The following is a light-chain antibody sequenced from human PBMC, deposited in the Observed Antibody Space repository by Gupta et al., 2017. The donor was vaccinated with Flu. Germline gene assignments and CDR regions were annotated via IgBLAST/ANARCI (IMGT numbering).Light chain of an antibody. CDR1: QSLTTY. CDR3: QQYGSSPRA. V-gene: IGKV3-20*01. J-gene: IGKJ1*01. CDR2: GAS. Sequence: EIALTQSPGTLSWSRGERASLSCRASQSLTTYIAWYQQKPGQAPRLLIYGASSRAAGIHDRFSGSGSGTDFTLTISRLEPEDFAVYYCQQYGSSPRAFGQGTKVEI.